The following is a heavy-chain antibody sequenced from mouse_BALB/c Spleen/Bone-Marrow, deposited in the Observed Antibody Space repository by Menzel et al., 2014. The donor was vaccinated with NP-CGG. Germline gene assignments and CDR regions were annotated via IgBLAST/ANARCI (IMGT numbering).Heavy chain of an antibody. CDR3: ARGDWFTY. CDR1: GYSFTGYY. Sequence: EVQLQQSGPELVKPGTSVKISCKASGYSFTGYYMHWVKQSHVKSLEWIGRINPYTGATTYNQNFNVKASLTVDKSSSTAYMELQSLTSEDSAVYYCARGDWFTYWGQGTLVTVSA. CDR2: INPYTGAT. V-gene: IGHV1-42*01. J-gene: IGHJ3*01.